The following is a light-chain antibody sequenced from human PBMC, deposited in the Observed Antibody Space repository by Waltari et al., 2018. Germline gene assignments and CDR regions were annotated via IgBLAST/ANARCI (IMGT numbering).Light chain of an antibody. V-gene: IGKV4-1*01. Sequence: DIVMTQSPDSLAMSLGERATINCQSSQSVLYSSNNKDHLAWYQQKPGQPPRLPIYWASTRESGVPDRFGGSGSGTDFTLTISSLQAEDVAVYYCQQYYSTPPTFGGGTKVEIK. CDR2: WAS. CDR3: QQYYSTPPT. CDR1: QSVLYSSNNKDH. J-gene: IGKJ4*01.